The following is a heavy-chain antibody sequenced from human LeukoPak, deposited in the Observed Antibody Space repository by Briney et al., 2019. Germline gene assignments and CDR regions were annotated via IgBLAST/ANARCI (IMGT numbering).Heavy chain of an antibody. V-gene: IGHV5-51*01. CDR1: GYSFTSYW. Sequence: GESLKISCKGSGYSFTSYWIGWVRQMPGKGLEWMGIIYPGDSDTRYSPSFQGQVTISADKSISTAYLQWSSLKASDTAMYYCASGRGYGAYVFGYFDYWGQGTLVTVSS. CDR2: IYPGDSDT. CDR3: ASGRGYGAYVFGYFDY. D-gene: IGHD4-17*01. J-gene: IGHJ4*02.